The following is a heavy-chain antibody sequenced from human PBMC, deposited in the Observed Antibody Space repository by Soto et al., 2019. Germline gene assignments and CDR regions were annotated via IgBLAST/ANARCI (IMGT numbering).Heavy chain of an antibody. D-gene: IGHD6-6*01. J-gene: IGHJ6*03. CDR1: GFTFSSYA. CDR2: ISGSGGST. Sequence: GGSLRLSCAASGFTFSSYAMSWVRQAPGKGLEWVSAISGSGGSTYYADSVKGRFTIPRDNSKNTLYLQMNSLRAEDTAVYYCAKEGSSLGYYYYMDVWGKGTTVTVSS. V-gene: IGHV3-23*01. CDR3: AKEGSSLGYYYYMDV.